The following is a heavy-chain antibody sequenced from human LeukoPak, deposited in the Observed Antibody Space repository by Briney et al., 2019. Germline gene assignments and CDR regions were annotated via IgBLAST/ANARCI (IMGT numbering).Heavy chain of an antibody. CDR2: IYYSGST. CDR1: GGSISSSSYY. V-gene: IGHV4-39*07. CDR3: ARDTQRGWKGMVRGVIDY. J-gene: IGHJ4*02. D-gene: IGHD3-10*01. Sequence: PSETLSLTCTVSGGSISSSSYYWGWIRQPPGKGLEWIGSIYYSGSTYYNPSLKSRVTISVDTSKNQFSLKLSSVTAADTAVYYCARDTQRGWKGMVRGVIDYWGQGTLVTVSS.